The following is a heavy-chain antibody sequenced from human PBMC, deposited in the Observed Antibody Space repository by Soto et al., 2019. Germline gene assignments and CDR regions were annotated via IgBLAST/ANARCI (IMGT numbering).Heavy chain of an antibody. CDR1: GLTFNAYS. J-gene: IGHJ6*02. D-gene: IGHD3-16*02. V-gene: IGHV3-48*02. Sequence: PGGSLRLSCAASGLTFNAYSMHWVRQAPGKGLEWVSYISVSTTTIYYADSVEGRFTISRDNAKSSLHLQMNSLRDEDTAVYYCARALALHDYVWGSYRPNYYYYYGLDVWGQGTTVTVSS. CDR3: ARALALHDYVWGSYRPNYYYYYGLDV. CDR2: ISVSTTTI.